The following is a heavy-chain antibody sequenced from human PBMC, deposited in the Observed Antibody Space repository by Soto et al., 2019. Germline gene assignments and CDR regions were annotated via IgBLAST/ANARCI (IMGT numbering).Heavy chain of an antibody. D-gene: IGHD3-16*01. V-gene: IGHV1-3*01. Sequence: QGQLVQSGAEVKKPGASVKVSCKASGYTFTSYAMPWVRQAPGQRLEWMGWINAGNGNTKYSQKFQGRVTITRDTSASTAYMELSSLRSEDTAVYYCARGYGGPIGWFDPWGQGTLVTVSS. CDR2: INAGNGNT. J-gene: IGHJ5*02. CDR1: GYTFTSYA. CDR3: ARGYGGPIGWFDP.